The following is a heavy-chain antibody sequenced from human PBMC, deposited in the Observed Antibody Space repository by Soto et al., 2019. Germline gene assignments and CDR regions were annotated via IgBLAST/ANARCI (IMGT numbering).Heavy chain of an antibody. J-gene: IGHJ6*02. V-gene: IGHV1-69*16. CDR2: LVPMLGTP. CDR1: GGSFSNFI. CDR3: ALKGTYVTSLSHYTGMDV. Sequence: QVQLVQSGAEVKEPGSSVRVSCKASGGSFSNFIMNWVRQTPGQGHEWMGGLVPMLGTPTYAEKFKVRVTIPATGSTSTAYMELTSLRSAHSAIYCCALKGTYVTSLSHYTGMDVGCPGNTLTGS. D-gene: IGHD3-10*02.